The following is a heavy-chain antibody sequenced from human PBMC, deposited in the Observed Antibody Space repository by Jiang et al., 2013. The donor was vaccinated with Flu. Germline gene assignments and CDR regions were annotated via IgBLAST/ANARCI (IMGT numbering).Heavy chain of an antibody. CDR2: TYFRSNWYY. Sequence: QTLSLTCAISGDSVSSNSVAWNWIRQSPSRGLEWLGRTYFRSNWYYDYALSVKSRIVIIPDSSKNQFSLQLDSVTPEDTAVYYCTREGLGTGSDYWGQGTLVTVSS. V-gene: IGHV6-1*01. J-gene: IGHJ4*02. CDR3: TREGLGTGSDY. D-gene: IGHD1-1*01. CDR1: GDSVSSNSVA.